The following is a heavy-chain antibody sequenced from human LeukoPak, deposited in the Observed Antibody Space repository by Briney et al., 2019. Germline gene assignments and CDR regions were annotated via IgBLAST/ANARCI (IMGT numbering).Heavy chain of an antibody. Sequence: SETLSLTCTVSGGSISSSSYYWGWIRQPPGKGLEWIGSIYYSGSTYYNPSLKSRVTISVDTSKNQFSLKLSSVTAADTAVYYCARNMDYYGSGRDWGQGTLVTVSS. CDR1: GGSISSSSYY. CDR3: ARNMDYYGSGRD. J-gene: IGHJ4*02. CDR2: IYYSGST. D-gene: IGHD3-10*01. V-gene: IGHV4-39*07.